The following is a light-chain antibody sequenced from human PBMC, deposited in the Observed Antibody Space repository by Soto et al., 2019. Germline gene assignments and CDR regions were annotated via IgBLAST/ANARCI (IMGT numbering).Light chain of an antibody. V-gene: IGKV1-33*01. CDR3: QQSDNLPFT. Sequence: DIQMPQFPSSLSASVGDRVTITCQANQGISNSLNWYQKKPGIAPKLLLYDASNLETGVSSRYSGSGSGTDFPFTSSRLQPEDIATYYCQQSDNLPFTFGPGTRVDIK. J-gene: IGKJ3*01. CDR1: QGISNS. CDR2: DAS.